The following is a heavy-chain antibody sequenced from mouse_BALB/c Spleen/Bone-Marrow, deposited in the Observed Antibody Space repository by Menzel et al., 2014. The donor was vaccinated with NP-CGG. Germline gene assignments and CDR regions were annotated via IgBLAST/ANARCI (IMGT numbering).Heavy chain of an antibody. D-gene: IGHD1-1*01. CDR3: AGDQVYYHGSRCGYFHV. CDR2: ISNLAYRI. V-gene: IGHV5-15*02. J-gene: IGHJ1*01. CDR1: GFTFSDYG. Sequence: EVQVVESGGGLVQPGGSRKLSCAASGFTFSDYGMAWVRQAPGKGPEWVAFISNLAYRIYYADTVTGRFTISRENARNPAYLNMSRMRSEGTPVSYRAGDQVYYHGSRCGYFHVWGVGTPVTVSS.